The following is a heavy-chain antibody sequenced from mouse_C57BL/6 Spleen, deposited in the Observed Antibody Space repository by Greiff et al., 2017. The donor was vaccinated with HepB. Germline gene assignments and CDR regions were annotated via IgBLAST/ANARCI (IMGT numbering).Heavy chain of an antibody. CDR1: GYTFTSYW. CDR2: IDPSDSYT. V-gene: IGHV1-59*01. D-gene: IGHD2-1*01. Sequence: QVQLQQPGAELVRPGPSVKLSCKASGYTFTSYWMHWVKQRPGQGLEWIGVIDPSDSYTNYNQKFKGKATLTVDTSSSTAYMQLSSLTSEDSAVYYCARREDGNYPFAYWGQGTLVTVSA. J-gene: IGHJ3*01. CDR3: ARREDGNYPFAY.